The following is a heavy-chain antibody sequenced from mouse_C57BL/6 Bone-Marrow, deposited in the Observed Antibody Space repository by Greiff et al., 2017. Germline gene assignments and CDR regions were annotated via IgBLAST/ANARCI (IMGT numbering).Heavy chain of an antibody. J-gene: IGHJ2*01. V-gene: IGHV5-16*01. CDR3: ARANCGFAY. CDR2: INYDGSST. CDR1: GFTFSDYY. D-gene: IGHD4-1*01. Sequence: EVMLVESEGGLVQPGSSMKLSCTASGFTFSDYYMAWVRQVPEKGLEWVANINYDGSSTYYLDTLKSRFTISRDNANNILYLQMSSLKSEDTAAYYCARANCGFAYWGQGTTVTVSA.